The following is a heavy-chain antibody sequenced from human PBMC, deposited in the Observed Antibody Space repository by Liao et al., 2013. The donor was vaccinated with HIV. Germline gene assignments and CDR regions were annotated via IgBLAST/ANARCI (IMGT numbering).Heavy chain of an antibody. D-gene: IGHD2-15*01. CDR1: GGSISSYY. CDR2: IFTSGST. J-gene: IGHJ4*02. Sequence: QVQLQESGPGLVKPSETLSLTCTVSGGSISSYYWSWIRQPAGKGLEWIGRIFTSGSTNYNPSLKTRVTMSVDTSKSQFSLKLKSVTPTDTAVYYCAGTGRGPVVATTLHYWGQGALVTVSS. V-gene: IGHV4-4*07. CDR3: AGTGRGPVVATTLHY.